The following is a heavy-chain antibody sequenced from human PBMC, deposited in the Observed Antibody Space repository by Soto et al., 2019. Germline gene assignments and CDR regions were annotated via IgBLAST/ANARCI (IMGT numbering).Heavy chain of an antibody. J-gene: IGHJ6*02. V-gene: IGHV4-31*03. Sequence: QVQLQVSGPGLEKPSQTLSLTCTVSGGSFSSGGYYWYWIRQHPGKGLEWIGYIYYSGTTYYNPSLKSRVTISVDTSKNQFSLKLSSVTAADTAVYYCAASCVACGGFNYYGMDVWGQGTTVTVSS. CDR1: GGSFSSGGYY. CDR3: AASCVACGGFNYYGMDV. CDR2: IYYSGTT. D-gene: IGHD2-21*01.